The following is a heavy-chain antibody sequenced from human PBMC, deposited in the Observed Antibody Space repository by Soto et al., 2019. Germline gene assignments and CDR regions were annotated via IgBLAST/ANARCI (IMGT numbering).Heavy chain of an antibody. CDR3: ASQHFPAATWLDP. D-gene: IGHD3-3*02. V-gene: IGHV3-21*01. Sequence: GGSLRLSCAASGFTFSSYSMNWVRQAPGKGLEWVSSISSSSSYIYYADSVKGRFTISRDNAKNSLYLQMNSLRAEDTAVYYCASQHFPAATWLDPWGQGNLVTISS. J-gene: IGHJ5*02. CDR2: ISSSSSYI. CDR1: GFTFSSYS.